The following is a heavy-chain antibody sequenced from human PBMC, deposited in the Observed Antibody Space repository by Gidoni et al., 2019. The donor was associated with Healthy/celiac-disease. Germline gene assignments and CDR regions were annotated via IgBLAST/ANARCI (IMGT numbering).Heavy chain of an antibody. V-gene: IGHV3-11*01. CDR1: GFTFSDYY. CDR2: IRSSGRTI. D-gene: IGHD1-7*01. J-gene: IGHJ4*02. Sequence: QVQLVESGVGLVTPVGSLRLSCASSGFTFSDYYMIWIRQAPGKGLEVVSYIRSSGRTIYYVDYVKGRLTISRDNAKNSLYLQMNSLRAEDTAVYYCARGNWNYADYWGQGTLVTVSS. CDR3: ARGNWNYADY.